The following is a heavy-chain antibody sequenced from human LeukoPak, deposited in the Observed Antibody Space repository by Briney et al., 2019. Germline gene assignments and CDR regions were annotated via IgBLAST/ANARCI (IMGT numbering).Heavy chain of an antibody. V-gene: IGHV3-11*04. Sequence: GGSLRLSCAASGFIFSDYYMGWIRQAPGKGLEWVSYISNRNNIIYYADSVKGRFTISRDNAKNSLYLQVNSLRAEDTAVYYCARGQLTGDDELFDYWGQGALVTVSS. CDR2: ISNRNNII. CDR3: ARGQLTGDDELFDY. CDR1: GFIFSDYY. D-gene: IGHD7-27*01. J-gene: IGHJ4*02.